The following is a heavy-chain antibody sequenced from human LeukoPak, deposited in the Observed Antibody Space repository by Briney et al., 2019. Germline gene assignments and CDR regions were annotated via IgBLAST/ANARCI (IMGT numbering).Heavy chain of an antibody. J-gene: IGHJ6*02. CDR3: ASRDKGYYYGMDV. V-gene: IGHV3-66*01. D-gene: IGHD5-24*01. CDR1: GFTVSGNY. Sequence: GGSLRLSCAASGFTVSGNYMSWVRQAPGKGLEWASLLYSGGSTYYADSVKGRFSISRDNSKNTLYLQMNGLRAEDTAVYYCASRDKGYYYGMDVWGQGTTVTVSS. CDR2: LYSGGST.